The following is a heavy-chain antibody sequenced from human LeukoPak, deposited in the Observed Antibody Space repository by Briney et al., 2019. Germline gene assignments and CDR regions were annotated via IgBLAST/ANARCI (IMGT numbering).Heavy chain of an antibody. CDR2: ISWNSGSI. D-gene: IGHD3-3*01. J-gene: IGHJ4*02. CDR1: GFTFDGYA. Sequence: AGGSLRLSCAASGFTFDGYAMHWVRQAPGKGLEWVSGISWNSGSIGYADSVKGRFTISRDNAKNSLYLQMNSLRAEDTALYYCAKDLTDGSGYYLVYYFDYWGQGTLVTVSS. V-gene: IGHV3-9*01. CDR3: AKDLTDGSGYYLVYYFDY.